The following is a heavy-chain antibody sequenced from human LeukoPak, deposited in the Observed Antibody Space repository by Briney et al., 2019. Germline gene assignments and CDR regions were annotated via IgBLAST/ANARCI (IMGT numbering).Heavy chain of an antibody. J-gene: IGHJ3*02. V-gene: IGHV4-4*07. Sequence: KPSETLSLTCTVSGGSIRSYYWSWIRQPAGKGLEWIGRFYTSGSTNYNPSLKSRVTMSVDTSKNQFSLKLSSVTAADTAVYFCARDDYYDSSGYRNAFGIWGQGTVVTVSS. CDR2: FYTSGST. D-gene: IGHD3-22*01. CDR3: ARDDYYDSSGYRNAFGI. CDR1: GGSIRSYY.